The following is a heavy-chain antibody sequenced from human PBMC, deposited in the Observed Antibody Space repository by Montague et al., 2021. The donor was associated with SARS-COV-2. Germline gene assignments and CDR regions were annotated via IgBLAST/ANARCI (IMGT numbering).Heavy chain of an antibody. J-gene: IGHJ5*02. Sequence: QSGAEVKKPGESLKISRKASGYSFPTYWIGWVRQMPGKGLEWMGAIYPRDSDTRYSPSFQGQVTISVDKSISTAYLQWSSLKASDTAMYYCARDPIYGSGSYNYVDPWGQGTLVTVSS. V-gene: IGHV5-51*03. CDR1: GYSFPTYW. CDR2: IYPRDSDT. D-gene: IGHD3-10*01. CDR3: ARDPIYGSGSYNYVDP.